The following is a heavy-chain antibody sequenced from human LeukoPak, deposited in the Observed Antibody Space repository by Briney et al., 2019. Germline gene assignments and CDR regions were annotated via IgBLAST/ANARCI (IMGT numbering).Heavy chain of an antibody. CDR2: ISSSSSYI. Sequence: TGGSLRLSCAASGFTFSSYSINWVRQAPGKGLEWVSSISSSSSYIYYADSVKGRFTISRDNAKNSLYLQMNSLRAEDTAVYYCARDREEYCSGGSCQAFDIWGQGTMVTVSS. J-gene: IGHJ3*02. V-gene: IGHV3-21*01. CDR3: ARDREEYCSGGSCQAFDI. CDR1: GFTFSSYS. D-gene: IGHD2-15*01.